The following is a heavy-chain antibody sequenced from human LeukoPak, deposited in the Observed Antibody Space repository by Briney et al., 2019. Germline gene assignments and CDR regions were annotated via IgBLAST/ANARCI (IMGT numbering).Heavy chain of an antibody. CDR3: ARGISSSWTTFDL. V-gene: IGHV3-30-3*01. Sequence: GGSLRLSCEASGFIFSVYSMHWVRRGPGKGLEWVALISYEGSVKFYAPSVKGRFTFSRDNSKNMLYLEMDNLGGNDTAVYYCARGISSSWTTFDLWGQGTVVTVSS. CDR1: GFIFSVYS. CDR2: ISYEGSVK. D-gene: IGHD2-15*01. J-gene: IGHJ4*02.